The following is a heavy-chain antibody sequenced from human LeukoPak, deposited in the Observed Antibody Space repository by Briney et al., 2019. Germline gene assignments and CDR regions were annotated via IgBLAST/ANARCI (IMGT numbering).Heavy chain of an antibody. V-gene: IGHV3-30-3*01. CDR3: ARDSVKLPGNSYFDN. Sequence: GWSLTLSCAASGFSFSNHKMNWLRQAPGTGLEWVAVISYDGTKRYYAASAKGRFNISRDNSKNMVYLQMNRLRAEDTALYYCARDSVKLPGNSYFDNWGQGTLVTVSS. CDR2: ISYDGTKR. J-gene: IGHJ4*02. D-gene: IGHD2-21*01. CDR1: GFSFSNHK.